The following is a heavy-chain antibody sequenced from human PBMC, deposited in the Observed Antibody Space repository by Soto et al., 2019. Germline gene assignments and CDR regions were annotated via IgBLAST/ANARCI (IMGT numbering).Heavy chain of an antibody. J-gene: IGHJ3*02. Sequence: GASVKASCNTSGDTFASCGITWVRQSPGQGREWMGWINTYNGNTNCAQKLQGRVTMTTDTSTSTAYMELRRLRSDDTAVYYCARTEYIRPIFVVLVIGAFDISRQGTMVTVSS. CDR1: GDTFASCG. D-gene: IGHD3-3*01. CDR3: ARTEYIRPIFVVLVIGAFDI. CDR2: INTYNGNT. V-gene: IGHV1-18*01.